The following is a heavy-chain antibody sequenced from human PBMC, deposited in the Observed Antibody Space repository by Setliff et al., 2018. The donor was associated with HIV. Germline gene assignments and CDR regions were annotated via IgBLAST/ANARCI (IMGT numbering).Heavy chain of an antibody. CDR1: GYTFTGYY. D-gene: IGHD2-2*01. CDR2: INPNSGGT. CDR3: ARDHCSSSGCYEYSYYGMDV. J-gene: IGHJ6*02. Sequence: DSVKVSCKASGYTFTGYYMHWVRQAPDRGLDWMGWINPNSGGTTYAKKFQGRVTMTRDTSISTAYMEVSRRRSDDTAVYYCARDHCSSSGCYEYSYYGMDVWGQGTTVTVSS. V-gene: IGHV1-2*02.